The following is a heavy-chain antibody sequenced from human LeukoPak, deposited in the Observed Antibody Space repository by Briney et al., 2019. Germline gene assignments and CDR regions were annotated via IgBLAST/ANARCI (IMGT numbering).Heavy chain of an antibody. Sequence: SETLSLTCAVYGGSFSGYYWSWIRQPPGKGLEWIGEINHSGSTNYNPSLKSRVTISVDTSKNQFSLKLSSVTAADTAVYYCARDRWELLTGPFDYWGQGTLVTVSS. CDR2: INHSGST. D-gene: IGHD1-26*01. CDR3: ARDRWELLTGPFDY. J-gene: IGHJ4*02. CDR1: GGSFSGYY. V-gene: IGHV4-34*01.